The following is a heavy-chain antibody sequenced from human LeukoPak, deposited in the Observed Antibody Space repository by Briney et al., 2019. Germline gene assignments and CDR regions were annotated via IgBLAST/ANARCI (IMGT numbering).Heavy chain of an antibody. V-gene: IGHV4-38-2*01. CDR2: IYHSGST. Sequence: PSETLSLTCAVSGYSISSGYYWGWIRQPPGKGLEWIGSIYHSGSTYYNPSLKSRVTTSVDTSKNQFSLKLSSVTAADTAVYYCARRGGSGSYYPFDYWGQGTLVTVSS. CDR1: GYSISSGYY. J-gene: IGHJ4*02. D-gene: IGHD3-10*01. CDR3: ARRGGSGSYYPFDY.